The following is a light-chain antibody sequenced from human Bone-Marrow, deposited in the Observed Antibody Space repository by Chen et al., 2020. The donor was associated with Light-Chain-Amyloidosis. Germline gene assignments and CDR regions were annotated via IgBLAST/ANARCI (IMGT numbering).Light chain of an antibody. CDR3: CSYAGSSTGV. CDR2: EVS. CDR1: SSDVGSYNL. V-gene: IGLV2-23*02. Sequence: APTPTASGAGCSGKALTNLFPGTSSDVGSYNLVSWYQQHPGKAPKLMIYEVSKRPSGVSNRFSGSKSGNTASLTISGLQAEDEADYYCCSYAGSSTGVFGGGTKLTVL. J-gene: IGLJ2*01.